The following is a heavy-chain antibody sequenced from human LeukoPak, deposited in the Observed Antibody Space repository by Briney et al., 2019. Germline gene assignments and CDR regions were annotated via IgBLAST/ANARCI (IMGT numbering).Heavy chain of an antibody. CDR2: INTYNGNA. D-gene: IGHD2-2*01. V-gene: IGHV1-18*01. Sequence: ASVKVSCKASGYTFTSYGISWVRQAPGQGLEWMGWINTYNGNADYAQKLQGRVTMTTDTSTSTAYMELRNLISDDTAVYYCARHRVVVAAAPPTWFDPWGQGTLVTVSS. J-gene: IGHJ5*02. CDR3: ARHRVVVAAAPPTWFDP. CDR1: GYTFTSYG.